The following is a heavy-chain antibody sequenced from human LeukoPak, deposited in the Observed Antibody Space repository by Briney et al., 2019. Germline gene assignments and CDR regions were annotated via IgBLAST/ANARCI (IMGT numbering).Heavy chain of an antibody. CDR2: ISAYNGNT. D-gene: IGHD2-2*01. J-gene: IGHJ5*02. V-gene: IGHV1-18*01. Sequence: GASVKVSCKASGYTFTSYGISWVRQAPGQGLEWMGWISAYNGNTNYAQELRGRVTMTTDTSTSTAYMELRSLRSDDTAVYYCASLGYCSSTSCTRGIWFDPWGQGTLVTVSS. CDR3: ASLGYCSSTSCTRGIWFDP. CDR1: GYTFTSYG.